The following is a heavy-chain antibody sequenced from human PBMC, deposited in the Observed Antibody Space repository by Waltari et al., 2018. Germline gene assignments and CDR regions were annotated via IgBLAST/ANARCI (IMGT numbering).Heavy chain of an antibody. CDR1: GGTFSSSA. CDR3: ARVGSSSWYSGL. CDR2: ITPILGTA. V-gene: IGHV1-69*13. J-gene: IGHJ4*02. Sequence: QVQLVQSGAEVKKPGSSVKVSCKASGGTFSSSAISWVRQAPGQGLEWLGGITPILGTANYAQKFQGRVTITADESTSTAYMELSSLRSEDTAVYYCARVGSSSWYSGLWGQGTLVTVSS. D-gene: IGHD6-13*01.